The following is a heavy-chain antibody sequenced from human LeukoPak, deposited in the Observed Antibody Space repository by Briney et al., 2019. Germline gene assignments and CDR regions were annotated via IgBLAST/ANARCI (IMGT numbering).Heavy chain of an antibody. CDR2: INPNSGGT. CDR1: GYGFTSYY. J-gene: IGHJ3*02. D-gene: IGHD3-9*01. V-gene: IGHV1-2*02. CDR3: ARDLPDSGILTARDI. Sequence: ASVKVSCKASGYGFTSYYMHWVRQAPGQGLEWMGWINPNSGGTNYAQKFQGRVTMTRDTSISTAYMELSSLRSDDTAVYYCARDLPDSGILTARDIWGQGTMVTVSS.